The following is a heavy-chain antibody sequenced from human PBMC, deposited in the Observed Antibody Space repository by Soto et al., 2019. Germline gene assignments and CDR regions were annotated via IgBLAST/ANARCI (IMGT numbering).Heavy chain of an antibody. CDR2: ISSSSSYI. Sequence: GESLKISCAASGFTFSSYSMNWVRQAPGKGLEWVSYISSSSSYIYYADSVKGRFTISRDNAKNSLYLQMNSLRAEDTAVYYCARENTYGDYIDINWFDPWGQGTLVTVSS. D-gene: IGHD4-17*01. CDR3: ARENTYGDYIDINWFDP. V-gene: IGHV3-21*01. J-gene: IGHJ5*02. CDR1: GFTFSSYS.